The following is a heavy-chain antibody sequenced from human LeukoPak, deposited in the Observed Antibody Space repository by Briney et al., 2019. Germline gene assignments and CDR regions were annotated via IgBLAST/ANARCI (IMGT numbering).Heavy chain of an antibody. CDR3: ATGASAIDSSGVVFDY. CDR1: GFIFSSYW. J-gene: IGHJ4*02. D-gene: IGHD3-22*01. Sequence: GGSLRLSCAASGFIFSSYWMHWLRHAPGKGLVWVSRIKSDGSSTSYAYSLNARFTISRYNAKNTVYRQMNSLRGEDTAVYYCATGASAIDSSGVVFDYWGQGTLVTDSS. V-gene: IGHV3-74*01. CDR2: IKSDGSST.